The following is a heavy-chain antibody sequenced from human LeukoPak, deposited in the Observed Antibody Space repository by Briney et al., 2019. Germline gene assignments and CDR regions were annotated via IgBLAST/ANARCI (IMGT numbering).Heavy chain of an antibody. CDR1: GFTFNDYY. CDR3: ATDGAGFDT. Sequence: GGSLRLSCAASGFTFNDYYMSWIRQAPGKGLEWLSYINIGGTNTHYADSVKGRLTISRDNAKKSLYLEMHNLRAEDTAVYYCATDGAGFDTWGQGVLVTVSS. J-gene: IGHJ5*02. V-gene: IGHV3-11*01. CDR2: INIGGTNT.